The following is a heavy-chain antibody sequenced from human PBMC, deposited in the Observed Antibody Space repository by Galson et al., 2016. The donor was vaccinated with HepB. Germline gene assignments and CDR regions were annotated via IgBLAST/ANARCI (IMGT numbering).Heavy chain of an antibody. CDR2: INSDESRT. V-gene: IGHV3-74*01. CDR3: ARGPGSFSY. CDR1: GFTFSDYW. Sequence: SLRLSCAASGFTFSDYWMHWVRQVPGKGLVWVSSINSDESRTNYADSVKGRFTISRDNSKNTLDLQMDSLRSEDTALYYCARGPGSFSYWGQGILVTVSS. J-gene: IGHJ4*02. D-gene: IGHD1-26*01.